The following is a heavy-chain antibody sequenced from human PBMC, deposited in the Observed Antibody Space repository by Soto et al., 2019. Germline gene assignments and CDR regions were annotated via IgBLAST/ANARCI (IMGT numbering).Heavy chain of an antibody. CDR3: QNYYDSSTPGAFDS. Sequence: QVQLVQSGAEVKKPGSSVKVSCKASGGTFSSYAISWVRQAPGQGLEWMGGIIPIFGTANYAQKFQDRVTITADESTSTAYMELSSLRSEDTAVYYCQNYYDSSTPGAFDSWGQGTMVTVSS. V-gene: IGHV1-69*01. J-gene: IGHJ3*02. D-gene: IGHD3-22*01. CDR1: GGTFSSYA. CDR2: IIPIFGTA.